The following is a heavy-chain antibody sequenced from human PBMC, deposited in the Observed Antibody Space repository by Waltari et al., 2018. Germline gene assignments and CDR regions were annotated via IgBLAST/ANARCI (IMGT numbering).Heavy chain of an antibody. CDR3: ARHYYDSSGSLDY. CDR2: INHSGST. D-gene: IGHD3-22*01. V-gene: IGHV4-34*01. Sequence: QVQLQQWGAGLLKPSETLSLTCAVYGGSFSGYYWSWIRQPPGKGLEWIGEINHSGSTNYNPSLNSLVTISADTSKNQFSLKLSSVTAAETAVDYCARHYYDSSGSLDYWGQGTLVTVSS. J-gene: IGHJ4*02. CDR1: GGSFSGYY.